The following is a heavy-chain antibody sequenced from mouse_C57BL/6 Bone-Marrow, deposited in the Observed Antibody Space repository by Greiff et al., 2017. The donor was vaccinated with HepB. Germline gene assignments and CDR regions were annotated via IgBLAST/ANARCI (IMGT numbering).Heavy chain of an antibody. V-gene: IGHV5-15*01. D-gene: IGHD2-4*01. J-gene: IGHJ3*01. Sequence: EVQLVESGGGSVQPGGSLKLSCAASGFTFSDYGMAWVRQAPRKGPEWVAFISNLAYSIYYADTVTGRFTISRENAKNTLYLEMSSLRSEDTAMYYCARHSYDYDEFAYWGQGTLVTVSA. CDR2: ISNLAYSI. CDR3: ARHSYDYDEFAY. CDR1: GFTFSDYG.